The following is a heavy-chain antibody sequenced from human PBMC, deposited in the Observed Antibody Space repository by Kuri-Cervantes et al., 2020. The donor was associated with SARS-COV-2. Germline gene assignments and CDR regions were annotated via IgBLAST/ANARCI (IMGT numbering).Heavy chain of an antibody. J-gene: IGHJ6*02. CDR3: ARDSSRITIFGVVTRYGMDV. CDR1: TFTFSNYA. V-gene: IGHV3-23*01. D-gene: IGHD3-3*01. Sequence: GGSLRLSCAASTFTFSNYAMSWVRQAPGKGLEWVSGISGSGGSTYYADSVKGRFTISRDNSKNMLYLQMNSLRAEDTAVYYCARDSSRITIFGVVTRYGMDVWGQGTTVTVSS. CDR2: ISGSGGST.